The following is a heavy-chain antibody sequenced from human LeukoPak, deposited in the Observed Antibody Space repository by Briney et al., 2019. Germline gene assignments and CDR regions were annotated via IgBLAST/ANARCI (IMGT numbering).Heavy chain of an antibody. V-gene: IGHV7-4-1*02. CDR2: INTNTGNP. Sequence: ASVKVSCKASGYTFTSYAMNWVRQAPGQGLEWMGWINTNTGNPTYAQGFTGRFVFSLDTSVSTAYLQISSLKAEDTAVYYCARDGYYDFWSSYPFLDYWGQGTLVTVSS. D-gene: IGHD3-3*01. CDR3: ARDGYYDFWSSYPFLDY. CDR1: GYTFTSYA. J-gene: IGHJ4*02.